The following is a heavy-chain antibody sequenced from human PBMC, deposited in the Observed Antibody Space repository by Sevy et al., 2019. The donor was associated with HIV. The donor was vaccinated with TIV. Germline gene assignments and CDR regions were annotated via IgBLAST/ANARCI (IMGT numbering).Heavy chain of an antibody. Sequence: GGSLRLSCAASGFPFSTYAISWVRQAPGKGLEWVSSISGSGVDTYSADSVRGRFTVSRDNSKNTLYLQMNSLRAEDTAVYYCANSDFWSGYYSPRGNYYGMDVWGQGTTVTVSS. CDR3: ANSDFWSGYYSPRGNYYGMDV. CDR1: GFPFSTYA. D-gene: IGHD3-3*01. CDR2: ISGSGVDT. J-gene: IGHJ6*02. V-gene: IGHV3-23*01.